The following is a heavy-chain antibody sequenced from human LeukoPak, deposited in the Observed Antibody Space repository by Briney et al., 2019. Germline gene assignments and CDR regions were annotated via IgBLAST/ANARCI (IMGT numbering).Heavy chain of an antibody. D-gene: IGHD2-2*01. Sequence: GESLKISCKGSGYSFTSYWIGWVRQMPGKGLEWMGIIYPGDSDTRYSPSFQGQVTISADKSISTAYLQWSSLKASDTAMYYCARQVVVVPAAFAIPGDAFDIWAKGQWSPSLQ. CDR3: ARQVVVVPAAFAIPGDAFDI. CDR1: GYSFTSYW. J-gene: IGHJ3*02. V-gene: IGHV5-51*01. CDR2: IYPGDSDT.